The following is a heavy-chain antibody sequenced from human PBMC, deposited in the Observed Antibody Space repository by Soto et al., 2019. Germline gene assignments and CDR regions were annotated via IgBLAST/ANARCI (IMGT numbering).Heavy chain of an antibody. V-gene: IGHV1-18*01. J-gene: IGHJ4*02. D-gene: IGHD4-17*01. CDR3: AGDGVDYGDYGGRYFDY. Sequence: QVQLVQSGAEVKKPGASVKVSCKASGYTFTSYGITRVRQAPGQGLEGMGWISAYNGNTNYAQKLQGRVTMTTDTSTSTAYMELRSLGSDDTAVYYCAGDGVDYGDYGGRYFDYWGQGTLVTVSS. CDR2: ISAYNGNT. CDR1: GYTFTSYG.